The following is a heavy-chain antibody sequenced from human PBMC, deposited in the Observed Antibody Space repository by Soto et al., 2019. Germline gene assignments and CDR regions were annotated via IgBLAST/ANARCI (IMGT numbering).Heavy chain of an antibody. D-gene: IGHD2-21*02. CDR2: IIPIFGTA. CDR3: ARSIVVVTATRNWFDP. Sequence: SVKVSCKASGGTFSSYAISWVRQAPGRGLEWMGGIIPIFGTANYAQKFQGRVTITADESTSTAYMELSSLRSEDTAVYYCARSIVVVTATRNWFDPWGQGTLVTVSS. J-gene: IGHJ5*02. CDR1: GGTFSSYA. V-gene: IGHV1-69*13.